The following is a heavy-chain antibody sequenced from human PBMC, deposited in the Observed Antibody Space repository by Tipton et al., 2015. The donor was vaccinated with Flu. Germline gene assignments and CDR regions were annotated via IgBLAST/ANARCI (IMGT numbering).Heavy chain of an antibody. CDR3: ARDAGYYYDSSGYRPYSYYGMDV. Sequence: TLSLTCTVSGGSISSGGYYWSWIRQHPGKGLEWIGYIYYSGSTYYNPSLKSRVTISVDTSKNQFSLKLSSVTAADTAVYYCARDAGYYYDSSGYRPYSYYGMDVWGQGTTVTVSS. CDR1: GGSISSGGYY. CDR2: IYYSGST. D-gene: IGHD3-22*01. V-gene: IGHV4-31*03. J-gene: IGHJ6*02.